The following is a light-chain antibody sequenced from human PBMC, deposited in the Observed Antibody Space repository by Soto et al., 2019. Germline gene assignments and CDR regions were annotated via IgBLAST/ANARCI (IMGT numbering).Light chain of an antibody. V-gene: IGLV2-8*01. CDR1: KNAIGVYDF. Sequence: QSVLTQPPSASGSPGQSVTISCTGTKNAIGVYDFVSWYQHHPGKAPRLIIYEVVQRPSGVPDRFSGSKSGNTASLTVSWLQAEDEAEYSCKSYAGSNTYVFGSGTKLTVL. CDR3: KSYAGSNTYV. J-gene: IGLJ1*01. CDR2: EVV.